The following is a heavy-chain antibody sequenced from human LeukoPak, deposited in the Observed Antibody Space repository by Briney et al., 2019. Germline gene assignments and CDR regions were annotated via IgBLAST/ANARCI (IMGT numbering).Heavy chain of an antibody. Sequence: AESLKISCKGSGYSFTSYWIGWVRQMPGKGLELMGIIYPGDSDTRYSPSFQGQVTISADKSISTAYLQWSSLKASQTAMYYCARRGVYCRSTSCYYFDYWGQGTLVTVSS. CDR2: IYPGDSDT. CDR3: ARRGVYCRSTSCYYFDY. CDR1: GYSFTSYW. V-gene: IGHV5-51*01. J-gene: IGHJ4*02. D-gene: IGHD2-2*01.